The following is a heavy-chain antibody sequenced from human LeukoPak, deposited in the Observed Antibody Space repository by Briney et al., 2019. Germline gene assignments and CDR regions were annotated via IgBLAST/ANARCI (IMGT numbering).Heavy chain of an antibody. V-gene: IGHV4-34*01. J-gene: IGHJ4*02. CDR3: ASGGYSYDY. Sequence: SETLSLTCTVSGASISSYYWSWIRQPPGKGLEWIGEINHSGSTNYNPSLKSRVTISVDTSKNQFSLKLSSVTAADTAVYYCASGGYSYDYWGQGTLVTVSS. CDR1: GASISSYY. D-gene: IGHD5-18*01. CDR2: INHSGST.